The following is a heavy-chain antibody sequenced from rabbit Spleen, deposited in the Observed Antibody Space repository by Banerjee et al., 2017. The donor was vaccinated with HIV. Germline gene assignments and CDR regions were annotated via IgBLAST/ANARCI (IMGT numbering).Heavy chain of an antibody. J-gene: IGHJ2*01. V-gene: IGHV1S45*01. CDR2: IGSGATGNN. CDR3: ARNYVNVFDP. D-gene: IGHD1-1*01. Sequence: QEQLVESGGGLVQPEGSLTLTCTASGFSFTSRYYMCWVRQAPGKGLEWIGCIGSGATGNNYYASWVNGRFTISSHNAQNTLYLQLNSLTAADTATYFCARNYVNVFDPWGPGTLVTVS. CDR1: GFSFTSRYY.